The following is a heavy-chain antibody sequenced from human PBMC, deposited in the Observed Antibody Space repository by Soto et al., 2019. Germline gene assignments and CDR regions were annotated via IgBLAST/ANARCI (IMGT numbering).Heavy chain of an antibody. D-gene: IGHD2-21*02. CDR3: AKEHVVVTAIRLNYYYYYGMDV. V-gene: IGHV3-30*18. CDR2: ISYDGSNK. CDR1: GFTFSSYG. J-gene: IGHJ6*02. Sequence: GRSLRLSCAASGFTFSSYGMHWVRQAPGKGLEWVAVISYDGSNKYYADSVKGRFTISRDNSKNTLYLQMNSLRAEDTAVYYCAKEHVVVTAIRLNYYYYYGMDVWGQGTTVTVSS.